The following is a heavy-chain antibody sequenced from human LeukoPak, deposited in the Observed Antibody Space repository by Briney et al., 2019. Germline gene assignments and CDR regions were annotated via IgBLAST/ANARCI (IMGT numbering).Heavy chain of an antibody. CDR2: ISAYNGNT. J-gene: IGHJ4*01. D-gene: IGHD6-13*01. CDR3: ARGAAAAGTLGGSPPYY. CDR1: SYTFTSYG. V-gene: IGHV1-18*01. Sequence: GASVKVSCKASSYTFTSYGISWVRQAPGQGLEWMGWISAYNGNTNYAQKFQGRVTMTTDTSTNTAYMELRSLRSDDTAVYYCARGAAAAGTLGGSPPYYWGQEPWSPSPQ.